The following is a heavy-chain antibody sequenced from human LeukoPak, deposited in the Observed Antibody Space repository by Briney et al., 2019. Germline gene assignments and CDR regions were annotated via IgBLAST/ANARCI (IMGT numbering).Heavy chain of an antibody. Sequence: GGSLRLSCAVSGFTFSSYNMNWVRQAPGKGLEWLSYISSTSNTIYYADSVKGRLTISRDNAKNSLYLHMNSLRGEDTAVYYCARGDWGSNFDYWGQGTLVTVSS. CDR1: GFTFSSYN. J-gene: IGHJ4*02. CDR3: ARGDWGSNFDY. D-gene: IGHD7-27*01. CDR2: ISSTSNTI. V-gene: IGHV3-48*01.